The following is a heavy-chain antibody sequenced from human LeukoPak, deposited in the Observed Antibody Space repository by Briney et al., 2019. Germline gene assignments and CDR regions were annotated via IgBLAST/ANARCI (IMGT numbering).Heavy chain of an antibody. J-gene: IGHJ3*02. CDR3: ARPQGSHCSSTSCYIRSDAFDI. CDR1: GGSISSYY. V-gene: IGHV4-34*01. Sequence: SETLSLTCTVSGGSISSYYWSWIRQPPGKGLEWIGEINHSGSTNYNPSLKSRVTISVDTSKNQFSLKLSSVTAADTAVYYCARPQGSHCSSTSCYIRSDAFDIWGQGTMVTVSS. D-gene: IGHD2-2*02. CDR2: INHSGST.